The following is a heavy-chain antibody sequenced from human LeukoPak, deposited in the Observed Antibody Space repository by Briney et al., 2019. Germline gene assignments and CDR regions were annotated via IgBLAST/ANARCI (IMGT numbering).Heavy chain of an antibody. J-gene: IGHJ3*02. D-gene: IGHD3-22*01. V-gene: IGHV3-30-3*01. Sequence: PGGSLRLSCAASGFTFSSYAMHWVRQAPGKGLEWVAVISYDGSNKYYADSVKGRFTISRDNSKNTLYLQMNSLRAEDTAVYYCARDRPLRNYYDKADAFDIWAKGQWSPSLQ. CDR1: GFTFSSYA. CDR3: ARDRPLRNYYDKADAFDI. CDR2: ISYDGSNK.